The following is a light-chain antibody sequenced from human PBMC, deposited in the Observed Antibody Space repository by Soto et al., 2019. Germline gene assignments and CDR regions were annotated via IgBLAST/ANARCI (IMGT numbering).Light chain of an antibody. Sequence: DIQMTQSPSTLSASVGDRVTITCRASQSISSWLAWYQQKPGKAPKLLIYKASSLESGVPSRFSGSGSGTEFTLTISSLQPDDFATYYCHFEWTFGQGTKVEIK. J-gene: IGKJ1*01. CDR3: HFEWT. CDR2: KAS. CDR1: QSISSW. V-gene: IGKV1-5*03.